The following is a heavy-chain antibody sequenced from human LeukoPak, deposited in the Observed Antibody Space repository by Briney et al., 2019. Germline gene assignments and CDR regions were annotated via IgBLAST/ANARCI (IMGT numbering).Heavy chain of an antibody. D-gene: IGHD4-17*01. V-gene: IGHV4-34*01. CDR1: GGSFSTYY. J-gene: IGHJ4*02. CDR2: VNHSGYT. CDR3: ARQLYGSDY. Sequence: PSETLSLTCDVSGGSFSTYYWSWIRQSSEKGLEWIGEVNHSGYTNYNPSLKGRVTISVDTSKNQFSLKLSSVTAADTAVYYCARQLYGSDYWGQGTLVTVSS.